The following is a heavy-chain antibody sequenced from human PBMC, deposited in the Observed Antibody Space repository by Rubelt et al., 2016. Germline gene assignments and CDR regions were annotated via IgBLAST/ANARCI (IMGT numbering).Heavy chain of an antibody. CDR3: CSRFDS. CDR2: LYHSGST. Sequence: QMQLQESGPGLVKPSGTLSLTCTVSGVSLTRSNWWTWVRQPPGKGLEWMGELYHSGSTNYNPSLKNRVIISVDKSKNQFTLTLKSVTASDTAVYYCCSRFDSWGQGTLVTISS. J-gene: IGHJ4*02. D-gene: IGHD6-13*01. V-gene: IGHV4-4*02. CDR1: GVSLTRSNW.